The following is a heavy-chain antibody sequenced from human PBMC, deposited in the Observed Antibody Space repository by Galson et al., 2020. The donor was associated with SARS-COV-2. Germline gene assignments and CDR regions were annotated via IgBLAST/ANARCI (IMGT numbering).Heavy chain of an antibody. CDR3: VRDPGGARNSGEFDH. CDR1: GFPFSSFE. CDR2: ISRGGGSTI. J-gene: IGHJ4*02. Sequence: TGGSLRLSCAASGFPFSSFEMNWVRQAPGKGLEWVSFISRGGGSTIHDADSVRCRFTISRDNAKNSLFLQMNSLRAEDTAVYYCVRDPGGARNSGEFDHWGQGTLVTVSP. D-gene: IGHD2-8*02. V-gene: IGHV3-48*03.